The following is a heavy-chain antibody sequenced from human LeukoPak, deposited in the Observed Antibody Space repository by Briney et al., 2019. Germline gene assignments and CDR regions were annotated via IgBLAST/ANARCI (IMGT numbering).Heavy chain of an antibody. CDR2: ISYDGSNK. J-gene: IGHJ4*02. V-gene: IGHV3-30-3*01. CDR1: GFIFSNHT. Sequence: PGGSLRLSCAASGFIFSNHTMHWVRQAPGKGLEWVAVISYDGSNKYYADSVKGRFTVSRDNSKTTLYLQMDSLRAEDTAVYHCARPRGSRWSIPFDNWGQGTLVTVSS. D-gene: IGHD6-13*01. CDR3: ARPRGSRWSIPFDN.